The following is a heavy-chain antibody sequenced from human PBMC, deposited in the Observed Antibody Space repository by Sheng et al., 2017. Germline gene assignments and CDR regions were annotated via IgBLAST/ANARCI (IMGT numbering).Heavy chain of an antibody. Sequence: QVQLQESGPGLVKPSQTLSLTCTVSSDSISSSGHYWTWIRQPAGKGLEWIGRIFASGSTNYNPSLKSRVTISVDTSKNQFSLKLNSVTAADTAVYYCGKSEGDYWGQGRLVTVSS. CDR2: IFASGST. CDR3: GKSEGDY. J-gene: IGHJ4*02. CDR1: SDSISSSGHY. V-gene: IGHV4-61*02.